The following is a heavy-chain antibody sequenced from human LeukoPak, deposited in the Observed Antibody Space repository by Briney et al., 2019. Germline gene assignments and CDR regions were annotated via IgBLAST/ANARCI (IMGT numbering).Heavy chain of an antibody. CDR1: GGSISSYY. J-gene: IGHJ3*02. D-gene: IGHD3-22*01. CDR3: ARDRNYYDSSGYQMRLDI. Sequence: PSETLSLTCTVSGGSISSYYWSWIRQPPGKGLEWIGYIYYSGSTNYNPSLKSRVTISVDTSKNQFSLKLSSVTAADTAVYYCARDRNYYDSSGYQMRLDIWGQGTMVTVSS. CDR2: IYYSGST. V-gene: IGHV4-59*01.